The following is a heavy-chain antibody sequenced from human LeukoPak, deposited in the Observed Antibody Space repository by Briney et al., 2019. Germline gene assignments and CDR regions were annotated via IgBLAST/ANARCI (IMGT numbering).Heavy chain of an antibody. CDR1: GFTFSSYS. Sequence: GGTLRLSCAASGFTFSSYSMNWVRQAPGKGLEWVSYIPSSCNTIYYADSVKGRFTISRDNAKNSLYLQMNSLRDEDTAVYYCARDILTKQAYTGYDNWGQGTLVTV. CDR3: ARDILTKQAYTGYDN. J-gene: IGHJ4*02. D-gene: IGHD5-12*01. V-gene: IGHV3-48*02. CDR2: IPSSCNTI.